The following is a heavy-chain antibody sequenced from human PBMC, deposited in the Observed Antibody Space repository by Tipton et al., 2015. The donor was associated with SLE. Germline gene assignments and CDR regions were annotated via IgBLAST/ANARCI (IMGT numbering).Heavy chain of an antibody. V-gene: IGHV3-43D*04. D-gene: IGHD1-26*01. J-gene: IGHJ1*01. CDR2: ISWDGGST. CDR1: GFTFDDYA. CDR3: AKGILEQGASLAEFFQH. Sequence: SLRLSCAASGFTFDDYAMHWVRQAPGKGLEWVSLISWDGGSTYYADSVKGRFTISRDNSKNSLYLQMNSLRTEDTALYYCAKGILEQGASLAEFFQHWGQGTLVTVSS.